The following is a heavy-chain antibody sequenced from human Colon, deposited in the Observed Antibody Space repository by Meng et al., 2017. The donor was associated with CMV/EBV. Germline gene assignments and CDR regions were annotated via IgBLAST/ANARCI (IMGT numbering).Heavy chain of an antibody. CDR3: ARVAAAGNEWFDP. CDR1: GGSISSINW. CDR2: IYHSGST. V-gene: IGHV4-4*02. Sequence: QVQLQESGPGLVKPSEXLSPTCSVSGGSISSINWWTWVRQPPGKGLEWIGEIYHSGSTNYNPSLKSRVTISVDKSKNQFSLKLSSVTAADTAVYYCARVAAAGNEWFDPWGQGTLVTVSS. J-gene: IGHJ5*02. D-gene: IGHD6-13*01.